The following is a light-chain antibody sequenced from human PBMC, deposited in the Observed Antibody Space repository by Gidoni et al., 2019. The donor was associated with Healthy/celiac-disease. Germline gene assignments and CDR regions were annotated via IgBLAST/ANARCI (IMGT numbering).Light chain of an antibody. J-gene: IGKJ5*01. CDR1: QSLQHSNGYNF. CDR2: LGS. CDR3: MQALQNPT. V-gene: IGKV2-28*01. Sequence: DIEITQSPHPLPVTPGEPASNSCRSSQSLQHSNGYNFVDWYLQKPRQAPQLLIYLGSNRASGDPDRFSGSGSGTDFTLKISSVGGEDVGVYYCMQALQNPTFGQGTRLEIK.